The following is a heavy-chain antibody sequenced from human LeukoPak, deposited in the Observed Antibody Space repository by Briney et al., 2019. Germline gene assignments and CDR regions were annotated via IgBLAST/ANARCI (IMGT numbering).Heavy chain of an antibody. CDR3: AKSYCTNGVCYNYYYYMDV. D-gene: IGHD2-8*01. Sequence: GGSLRLSCAASGFTFSSYAMSWVRQAPGKGLEWVSAISGSGGSTYYADSVKGRFTISRDNSKNTLYLQMNSLRAEDTAVYYCAKSYCTNGVCYNYYYYMDVWGKGTTVTVSS. CDR2: ISGSGGST. J-gene: IGHJ6*03. V-gene: IGHV3-23*01. CDR1: GFTFSSYA.